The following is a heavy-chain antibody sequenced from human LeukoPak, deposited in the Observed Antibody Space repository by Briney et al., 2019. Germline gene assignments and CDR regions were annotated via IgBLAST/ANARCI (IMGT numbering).Heavy chain of an antibody. CDR1: GFTFSSYA. Sequence: PGGSLRLSCAASGFTFSSYAMSWVRQASGKGLEWVSAISGSGGSTYYADSVKGRFTISRDNSKNTLYLQMNSLRAEDTAVYYCASGYSGSCFTYWGQGTLVTVSS. CDR2: ISGSGGST. J-gene: IGHJ4*02. CDR3: ASGYSGSCFTY. V-gene: IGHV3-23*01. D-gene: IGHD1-26*01.